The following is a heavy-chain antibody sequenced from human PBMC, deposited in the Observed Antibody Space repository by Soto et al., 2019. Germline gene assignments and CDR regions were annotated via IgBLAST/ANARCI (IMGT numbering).Heavy chain of an antibody. CDR3: ARGRGYSYGPSTDY. CDR2: ISYDGSNK. V-gene: IGHV3-30-3*01. Sequence: QVQLVESGGGVVQPGRSLRLSCAASGFTFSSYAMHWVRQAPGKGLEWVAVISYDGSNKYYADSVKGRFTISRDNSKNTLYLQMNSLSAEDTAVYYCARGRGYSYGPSTDYWGQGTLVTVSS. CDR1: GFTFSSYA. J-gene: IGHJ4*02. D-gene: IGHD5-18*01.